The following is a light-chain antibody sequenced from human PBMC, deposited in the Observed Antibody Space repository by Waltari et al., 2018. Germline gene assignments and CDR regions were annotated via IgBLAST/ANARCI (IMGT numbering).Light chain of an antibody. CDR3: QQYDTSPGS. V-gene: IGKV3-20*01. Sequence: EIVLTQSPGTLSLSPGERATLSCRASQSLSVAYLAWYQQRSGQAPRLLIFGASYRATGIPDRFSGSGSGTDVTLTISRLEPEDFALYYCQQYDTSPGSFGQGTKLEIK. CDR1: QSLSVAY. J-gene: IGKJ2*01. CDR2: GAS.